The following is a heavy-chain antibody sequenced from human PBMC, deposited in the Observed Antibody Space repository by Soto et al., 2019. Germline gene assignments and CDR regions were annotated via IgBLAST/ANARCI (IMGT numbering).Heavy chain of an antibody. J-gene: IGHJ6*02. D-gene: IGHD3-3*01. Sequence: QVQLVQSGAEVKKPGASVKVSCKASGYNFISYSISWVRQAPGQGLEWMGRITAYNGNANYAQKFQGRVTMTTDTSTNTAQMSLISPRSDGTAVLYRLRYDQFPRYEFLSADSGAYLGMAVWGQGTTVTVT. CDR1: GYNFISYS. CDR3: LRYDQFPRYEFLSADSGAYLGMAV. CDR2: ITAYNGNA. V-gene: IGHV1-18*01.